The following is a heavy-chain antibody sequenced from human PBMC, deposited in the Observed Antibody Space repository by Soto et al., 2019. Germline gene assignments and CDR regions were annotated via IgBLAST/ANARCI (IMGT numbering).Heavy chain of an antibody. CDR2: ITISGNYI. Sequence: GGSLRLSCAASGFAFQTYTMEWLRQPPGKGLEWVSSITISGNYIYYADSVKGRFTISRDNGRNSVYLQMNSLRAEDTAVYYCAKVGVLRTNFRWFDLWGQGTPVTVPQ. D-gene: IGHD2-8*01. V-gene: IGHV3-21*01. CDR1: GFAFQTYT. CDR3: AKVGVLRTNFRWFDL. J-gene: IGHJ5*02.